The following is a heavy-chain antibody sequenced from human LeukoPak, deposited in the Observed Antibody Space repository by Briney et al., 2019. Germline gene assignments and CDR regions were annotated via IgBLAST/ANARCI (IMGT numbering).Heavy chain of an antibody. J-gene: IGHJ4*02. CDR3: ARARYDSSGYYDY. D-gene: IGHD3-22*01. V-gene: IGHV4-38-2*02. CDR2: IYYSGST. CDR1: GYSISSGYY. Sequence: SETLSLTCTVSGYSISSGYYWGWIRQPPGKGLEWIGSIYYSGSTYYNPSLRSRVTISVDTSKNEFSLKLSSVTAADTAVYYCARARYDSSGYYDYWGQGTLVTVSS.